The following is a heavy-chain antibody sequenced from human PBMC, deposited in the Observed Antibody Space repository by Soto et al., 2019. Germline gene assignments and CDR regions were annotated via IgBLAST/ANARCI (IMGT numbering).Heavy chain of an antibody. D-gene: IGHD3-3*02. Sequence: SETLSLTCAISWGSVSSNTATWNWVRQSPSRGLEWLGRTYYRSNWNFDYALSVKSRITINPDTSKNQFSLQLNSLTPEDTAVYYCAGELDIHHGLGYWGPGTSVTVSS. CDR2: TYYRSNWNF. J-gene: IGHJ4*02. V-gene: IGHV6-1*01. CDR3: AGELDIHHGLGY. CDR1: WGSVSSNTAT.